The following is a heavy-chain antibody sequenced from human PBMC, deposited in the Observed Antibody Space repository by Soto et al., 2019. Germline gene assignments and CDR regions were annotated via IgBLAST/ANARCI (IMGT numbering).Heavy chain of an antibody. Sequence: GGSLRLSCAASGFTFSNYVMSWVRQAPGKGLEWVSSISNSGGSTYYADSVKGRFTLSRDNSKNTLYLQMNRLRAEDTAVYYCARDHLGQGDSWGQGTLVTVSS. CDR2: ISNSGGST. D-gene: IGHD7-27*01. J-gene: IGHJ4*02. V-gene: IGHV3-23*01. CDR3: ARDHLGQGDS. CDR1: GFTFSNYV.